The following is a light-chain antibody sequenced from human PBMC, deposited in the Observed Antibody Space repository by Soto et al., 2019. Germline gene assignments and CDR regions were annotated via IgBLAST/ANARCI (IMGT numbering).Light chain of an antibody. CDR2: AAS. Sequence: IQMTQSPSSLSASVGDRVTITCRASQGISSYLAWYQQKPGKAPKLLIYAASTLQSGVPSRFSGSGSGTDFTLTISCLQSEDFATYYCQQYYSYPRTFGQVTKVDI. CDR1: QGISSY. J-gene: IGKJ1*01. CDR3: QQYYSYPRT. V-gene: IGKV1-8*01.